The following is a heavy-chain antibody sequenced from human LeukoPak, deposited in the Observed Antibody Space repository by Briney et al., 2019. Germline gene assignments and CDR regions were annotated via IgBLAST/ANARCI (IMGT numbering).Heavy chain of an antibody. V-gene: IGHV4-34*01. CDR2: INHSGST. D-gene: IGHD3-3*01. CDR3: ARSFRIFGAFDI. J-gene: IGHJ3*02. CDR1: GGSFSGYY. Sequence: PSETLSLTCAVYGGSFSGYYWSWIRQPPGKGLEWIGEINHSGSTNYNPSLKSRVTISVDTSKNQFSLKLSSVTAADTAVYYCARSFRIFGAFDIWGQGTMVTVSS.